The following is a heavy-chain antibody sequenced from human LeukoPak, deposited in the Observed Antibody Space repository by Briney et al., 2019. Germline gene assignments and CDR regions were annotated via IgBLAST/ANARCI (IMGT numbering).Heavy chain of an antibody. Sequence: SETLSLTCTVSGGSISTYYWTWIRQPPGKGLEWLGYIYYSGSTNYNPSLKSRVTISVDTSKNQFSLKLSSVTAADTAVYYCARAVDGYNSDYWGQGTLVTVSS. J-gene: IGHJ4*02. CDR1: GGSISTYY. V-gene: IGHV4-59*08. D-gene: IGHD5-24*01. CDR2: IYYSGST. CDR3: ARAVDGYNSDY.